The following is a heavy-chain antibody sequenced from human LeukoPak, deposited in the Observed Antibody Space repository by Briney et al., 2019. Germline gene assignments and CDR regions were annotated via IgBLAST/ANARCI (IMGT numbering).Heavy chain of an antibody. V-gene: IGHV1-69*13. CDR2: IIPIFGTA. Sequence: VASVKVSCKASGGTFSSYAISWVRQAPGQGLEWMGGIIPIFGTANYAQKFQGRVTITADESTSTAYMELSSLRSEDTAVYYCARAAFPYSSGLYYFDYWGQGTLVTVSS. J-gene: IGHJ4*02. CDR1: GGTFSSYA. D-gene: IGHD6-19*01. CDR3: ARAAFPYSSGLYYFDY.